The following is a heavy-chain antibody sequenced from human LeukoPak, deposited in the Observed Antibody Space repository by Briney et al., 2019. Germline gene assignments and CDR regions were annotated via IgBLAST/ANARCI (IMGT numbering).Heavy chain of an antibody. CDR1: GFTFSTFA. D-gene: IGHD2-8*02. CDR2: IFPSGGEI. Sequence: GGSLRLSCAASGFTFSTFAMIWVRQPPGKGLEWVSSIFPSGGEIHYADSVRGRFTISRGNSKSTLSLQMNSLRAEDTAIYYCATYRQVLLPFESWGQGTLVTVSS. J-gene: IGHJ4*02. CDR3: ATYRQVLLPFES. V-gene: IGHV3-23*01.